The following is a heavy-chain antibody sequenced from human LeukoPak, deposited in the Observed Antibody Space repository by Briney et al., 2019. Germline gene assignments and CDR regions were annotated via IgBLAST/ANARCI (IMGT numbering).Heavy chain of an antibody. V-gene: IGHV4-59*01. D-gene: IGHD3-16*01. CDR1: GGSISNYY. CDR2: IYYSGST. J-gene: IGHJ4*02. Sequence: PSETLSLTCTVSGGSISNYYWSWIRQPPGKGLEWIGYIYYSGSTNYNPSLKSRVTISVDTSKNQFSLKLSSVTAADTGVYYCARGGSAQGRFDYWGQGTLVTVSS. CDR3: ARGGSAQGRFDY.